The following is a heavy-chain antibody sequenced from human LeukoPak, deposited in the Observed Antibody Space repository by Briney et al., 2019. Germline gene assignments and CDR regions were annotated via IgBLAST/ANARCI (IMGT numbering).Heavy chain of an antibody. D-gene: IGHD3-22*01. Sequence: GGSLRLSCAASGFTFSTYGMHWVRQAPGKGLEWVSFIRYVGINKYYADSVKGRFTISRDNSKNTLYLQMNSLRAEDTAVYYCAKDRGYYDSSLDYWGQGTLVTVSS. CDR3: AKDRGYYDSSLDY. CDR1: GFTFSTYG. J-gene: IGHJ4*02. CDR2: IRYVGINK. V-gene: IGHV3-30*02.